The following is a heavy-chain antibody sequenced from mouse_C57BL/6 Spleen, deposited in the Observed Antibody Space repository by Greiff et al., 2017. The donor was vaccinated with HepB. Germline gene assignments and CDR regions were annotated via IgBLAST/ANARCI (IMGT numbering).Heavy chain of an antibody. D-gene: IGHD1-1*01. J-gene: IGHJ1*03. CDR1: GFTFSSYA. Sequence: DVMLVESGGGLVKPGGSLKLSCAASGFTFSSYAMSWVRQTPEKRLEWVATISDGGSYTYYPDNVKGRFTISRDNAKNNLYLQMSHLKSEDTAMYYCASMDPYYYGSSYDFDVWGTGTTVTVSS. V-gene: IGHV5-4*03. CDR3: ASMDPYYYGSSYDFDV. CDR2: ISDGGSYT.